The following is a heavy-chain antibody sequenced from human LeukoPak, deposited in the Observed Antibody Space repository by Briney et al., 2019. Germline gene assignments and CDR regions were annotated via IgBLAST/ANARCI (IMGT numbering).Heavy chain of an antibody. J-gene: IGHJ5*02. CDR3: AGPTCLRGGYCSTNS. CDR1: GFTVSRNY. CDR2: TYSDGST. Sequence: GGSLRLSCAASGFTVSRNYMSWVRQAPGKGLEWVSLTYSDGSTSYTDSVKGRFTISRDNSKNTLSLQLNSLRAEDTAVYYCAGPTCLRGGYCSTNSWGQGTLVTVSS. D-gene: IGHD2-2*01. V-gene: IGHV3-53*01.